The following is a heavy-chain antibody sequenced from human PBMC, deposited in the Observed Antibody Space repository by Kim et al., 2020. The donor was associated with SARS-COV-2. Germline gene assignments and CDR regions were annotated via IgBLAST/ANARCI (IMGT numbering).Heavy chain of an antibody. D-gene: IGHD6-19*01. CDR2: IYNSGST. CDR3: ARDRWRYCSGSGSLLHMDF. V-gene: IGHV4-4*07. CDR1: GGSISSYY. Sequence: SETLSLTCTVSGGSISSYYWSWIRQPPGKGLEWIGRIYNSGSTNYNPSLKSRVTMSVDTSKNQFSLKLSSVTAADTAMYYCARDRWRYCSGSGSLLHMDFWGQGTLVTVSS. J-gene: IGHJ4*01.